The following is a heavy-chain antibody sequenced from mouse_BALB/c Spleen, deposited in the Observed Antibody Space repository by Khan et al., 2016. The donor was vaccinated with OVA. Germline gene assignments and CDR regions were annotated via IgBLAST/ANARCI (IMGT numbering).Heavy chain of an antibody. CDR3: AREGAYYRNDGGFAY. D-gene: IGHD2-14*01. V-gene: IGHV1-4*01. CDR1: GYTFTSYT. J-gene: IGHJ3*01. Sequence: QVRLQQSGAELARPGASVKMSCKASGYTFTSYTMHWVKQRPGQGLEWIGYINPSSGYTNYNQKFKDKATLTADKSSSKAYMQLSRLTSDDSAVYYCAREGAYYRNDGGFAYWGQGTLVTVSA. CDR2: INPSSGYT.